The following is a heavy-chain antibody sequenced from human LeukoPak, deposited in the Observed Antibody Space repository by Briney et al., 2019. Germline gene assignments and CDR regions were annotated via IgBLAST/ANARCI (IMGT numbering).Heavy chain of an antibody. Sequence: GGSLRLSCSASGFTFSTYAMHWVRQAPGKGLEFVSAISNNGGSTYYADSVKGRFTISRDNSKNTLYLQMSSLRTEDTAVYYCVKALGQWLVYYFDYWGQGTLVTVSS. CDR3: VKALGQWLVYYFDY. CDR2: ISNNGGST. CDR1: GFTFSTYA. V-gene: IGHV3-64D*09. J-gene: IGHJ4*02. D-gene: IGHD6-19*01.